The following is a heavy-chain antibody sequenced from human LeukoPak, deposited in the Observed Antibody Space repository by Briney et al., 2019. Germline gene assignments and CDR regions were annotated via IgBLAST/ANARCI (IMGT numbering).Heavy chain of an antibody. CDR3: ARELPCSSTSCYIGYFQH. CDR1: GYTFTSYA. D-gene: IGHD2-2*02. Sequence: ASVKVSCKASGYTFTSYAMHWVRQAPGQRLEWMGWINAGNGNTKYSQKFQGRVTITRDTSASTAYMELSSLRSEDTAVYYCARELPCSSTSCYIGYFQHWGQGTLVAVSS. J-gene: IGHJ1*01. CDR2: INAGNGNT. V-gene: IGHV1-3*01.